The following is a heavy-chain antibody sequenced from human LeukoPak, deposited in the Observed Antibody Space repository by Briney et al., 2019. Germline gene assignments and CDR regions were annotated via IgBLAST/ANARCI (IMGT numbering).Heavy chain of an antibody. Sequence: SVKVSCKASGCTFSGYSMSWVRQAPGQGLEWMGGINPNCGTANYAQKFQGRVTITGDKSMSTAYMEMSRLRSDDTAVYYWSRGVVTRDAFDIWGQGTMVTVSS. J-gene: IGHJ3*02. CDR3: SRGVVTRDAFDI. V-gene: IGHV1-69*06. D-gene: IGHD2-21*02. CDR1: GCTFSGYS. CDR2: INPNCGTA.